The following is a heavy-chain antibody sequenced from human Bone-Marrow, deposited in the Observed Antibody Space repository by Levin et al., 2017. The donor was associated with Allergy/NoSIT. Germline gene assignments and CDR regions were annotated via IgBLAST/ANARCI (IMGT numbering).Heavy chain of an antibody. CDR3: ARALAAADKGGAFDI. J-gene: IGHJ3*02. CDR2: IYYSGST. V-gene: IGHV4-39*07. D-gene: IGHD6-13*01. Sequence: PSETLSLTCTVSGGSISSSSYYWGWIRQPPGKGLEWIGSIYYSGSTYYNPSLKSRVTISVDTSKNQFSLKLSSVTAADTAVYYCARALAAADKGGAFDIWGQGTMVTVSS. CDR1: GGSISSSSYY.